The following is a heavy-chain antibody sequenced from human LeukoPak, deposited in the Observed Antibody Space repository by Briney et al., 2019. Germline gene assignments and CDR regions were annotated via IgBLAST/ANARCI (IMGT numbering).Heavy chain of an antibody. J-gene: IGHJ1*01. CDR1: GGSIRSTHDY. V-gene: IGHV4-39*07. CDR2: VYYNGSA. CDR3: TREGDGEESENF. Sequence: SETLSLTCSVSGGSIRSTHDYWGWVRQSPGKGLEWIGSVYYNGSAFYNPSLTSRATISLDTSENQFSLHLGSVTAADTALYFCTREGDGEESENF. D-gene: IGHD5-24*01.